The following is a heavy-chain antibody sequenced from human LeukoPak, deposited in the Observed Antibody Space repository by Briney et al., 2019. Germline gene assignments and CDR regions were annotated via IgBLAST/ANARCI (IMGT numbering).Heavy chain of an antibody. CDR3: ARIGYSYGPYYFDY. Sequence: ASVKVSCKASGYTFTSYYMYWVRQAPGQGLEWMGIINPSGGSTSYAQRFQGRVTMTRDMSTSTVYMELSSLRSEDTAVYYCARIGYSYGPYYFDYWGQGTLVTVSS. D-gene: IGHD5-18*01. V-gene: IGHV1-46*01. CDR2: INPSGGST. J-gene: IGHJ4*02. CDR1: GYTFTSYY.